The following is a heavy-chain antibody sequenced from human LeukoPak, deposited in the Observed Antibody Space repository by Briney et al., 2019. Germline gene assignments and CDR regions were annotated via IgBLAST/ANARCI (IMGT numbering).Heavy chain of an antibody. CDR1: GFTFSDYY. J-gene: IGHJ6*02. CDR3: ARSTVTTFRFYHYYYAMDV. Sequence: GGSLRLSCAASGFTFSDYYMSWIRQAPGKGLEWVSYISSSASIIYYADSVTGRFTISRDNAKNSLYLQMNSLRAEDTAVYYCARSTVTTFRFYHYYYAMDVWGQGTTVTVSS. CDR2: ISSSASII. D-gene: IGHD4-11*01. V-gene: IGHV3-11*01.